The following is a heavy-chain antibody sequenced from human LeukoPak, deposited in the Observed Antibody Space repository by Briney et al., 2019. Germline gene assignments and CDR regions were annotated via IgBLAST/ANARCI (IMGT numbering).Heavy chain of an antibody. V-gene: IGHV4-4*07. Sequence: GSLRLSCAASGFTFRGSALHWVRQASGKGLEWIGRIYTSGSTNYNPSLKSRVTISVDTSKNQFSLKLSSVTAADTAVYYCARVVEMATNYYYYYYMDVWGKGTTVTISS. CDR2: IYTSGST. D-gene: IGHD5-24*01. CDR3: ARVVEMATNYYYYYYMDV. J-gene: IGHJ6*03. CDR1: GFTFRGSA.